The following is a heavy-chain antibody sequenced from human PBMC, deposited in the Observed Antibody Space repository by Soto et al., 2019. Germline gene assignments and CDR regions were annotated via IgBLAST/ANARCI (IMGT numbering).Heavy chain of an antibody. Sequence: QVQLVESGGGVVQPGRSLRLSCAASGFTFSNNAMDWVRQAPGKGLEWVAVISYDGSNKYIAESVKGRFTISRDNSKNTLFLQMNTLRAEDAAVYYCARGTTTSAFSAMDVWGQGPTVTVYS. V-gene: IGHV3-30-3*01. D-gene: IGHD1-1*01. CDR3: ARGTTTSAFSAMDV. CDR1: GFTFSNNA. CDR2: ISYDGSNK. J-gene: IGHJ6*02.